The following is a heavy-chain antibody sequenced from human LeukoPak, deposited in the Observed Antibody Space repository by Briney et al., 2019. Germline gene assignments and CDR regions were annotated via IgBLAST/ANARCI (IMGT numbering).Heavy chain of an antibody. D-gene: IGHD3-3*01. CDR2: INTNSGGT. Sequence: ASVKVSCKASGYTFTGYYMHRVRQAPGQGLEWMGWINTNSGGTNYAQKFQGRVTMTRDTSISTAYLDLSRLRSDDAAVYYCARFLEGGTFDPWGQGTLVTVSS. J-gene: IGHJ5*02. CDR3: ARFLEGGTFDP. V-gene: IGHV1-2*02. CDR1: GYTFTGYY.